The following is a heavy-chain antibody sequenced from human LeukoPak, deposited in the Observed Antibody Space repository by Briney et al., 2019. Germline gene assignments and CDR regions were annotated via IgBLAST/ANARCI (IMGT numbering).Heavy chain of an antibody. V-gene: IGHV4-34*01. D-gene: IGHD6-19*01. CDR3: ASERRYSSGRWDYYFDY. J-gene: IGHJ4*02. Sequence: SETLSLTCAVYGGSFSSYYWGWIRQPPGKGLEWIGEINHSGGINYNPSLKSRVTIPVDTPKNQFSLRLSSVTAADTAVYYCASERRYSSGRWDYYFDYWGQGTLVTVSS. CDR2: INHSGGI. CDR1: GGSFSSYY.